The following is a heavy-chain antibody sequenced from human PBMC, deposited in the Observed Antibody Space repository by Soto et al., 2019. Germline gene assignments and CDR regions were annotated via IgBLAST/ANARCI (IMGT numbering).Heavy chain of an antibody. CDR1: GFMFSSAW. CDR2: IKSRSDGGVR. J-gene: IGHJ4*02. D-gene: IGHD1-1*01. CDR3: VEGWNDF. V-gene: IGHV3-15*01. Sequence: EVKVVESGGDFVKPGGSLRLSCATSGFMFSSAWMSWVRQAPGKGLEWVGRIKSRSDGGVRDYAAPVKGRFNISRDDSKHMVYLQMDSLKVEDSAVYYCVEGWNDFWGQGTLVTVSS.